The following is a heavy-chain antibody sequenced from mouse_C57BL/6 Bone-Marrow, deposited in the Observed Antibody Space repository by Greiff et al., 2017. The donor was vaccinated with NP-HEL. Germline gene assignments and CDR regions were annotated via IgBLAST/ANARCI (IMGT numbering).Heavy chain of an antibody. CDR3: AREVYGSRDYAMDY. CDR2: INPNNGGT. Sequence: EVQVVESGPELVKPGASVKIPCKASGYTFTDYNMDWVKQSHGKSLEWIGDINPNNGGTIYNQKFKGKATLTVDKSSSTAYMELRSLTSEDTAVYYCAREVYGSRDYAMDYWGQGTSVTVSS. J-gene: IGHJ4*01. D-gene: IGHD1-1*01. CDR1: GYTFTDYN. V-gene: IGHV1-18*01.